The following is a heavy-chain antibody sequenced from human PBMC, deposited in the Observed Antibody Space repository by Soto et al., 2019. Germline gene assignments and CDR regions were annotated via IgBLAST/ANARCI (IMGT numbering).Heavy chain of an antibody. CDR1: GYTFTSYA. CDR3: ARYRLPDPNYYYYGMDV. V-gene: IGHV1-3*01. J-gene: IGHJ6*02. Sequence: QVQLVQSGAEVKKPGASVKVSCKASGYTFTSYAMHWVRQAPGQSLEWMGWINAGNGNSKYSQKFQGRVTITRDTSASTAYMELSSLRSEDTAVYYCARYRLPDPNYYYYGMDVWGQGTTVTFSS. D-gene: IGHD2-2*01. CDR2: INAGNGNS.